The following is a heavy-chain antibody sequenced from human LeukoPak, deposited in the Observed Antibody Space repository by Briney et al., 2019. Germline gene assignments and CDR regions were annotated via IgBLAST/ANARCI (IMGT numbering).Heavy chain of an antibody. D-gene: IGHD3-10*01. CDR3: ARDKAYYYGSGSYYILRPRKGFDY. CDR2: ISSSSSYI. Sequence: PGGSLRLSCAASGFTFSSYSMNWVRQAPGKGLEWVSSISSSSSYIYYADSVKGRFTISGDNAKNSLYLQMNSLRAEDTAVYYCARDKAYYYGSGSYYILRPRKGFDYWGQGTLVTVSS. J-gene: IGHJ4*02. V-gene: IGHV3-21*01. CDR1: GFTFSSYS.